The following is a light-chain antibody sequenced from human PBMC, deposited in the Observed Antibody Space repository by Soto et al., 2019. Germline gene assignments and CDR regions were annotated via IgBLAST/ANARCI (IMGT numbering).Light chain of an antibody. J-gene: IGLJ1*01. Sequence: QSVLTQPRSVSGSPGQSVTISCTGTSSDVGGYNYVSWYQQHPGKAPKLMIYDVSKRPSGVPDRFSGSKSGNTASLTISGLQAEDEADYYYCSYAGSYTLGVFGTGTRSPS. CDR3: CSYAGSYTLGV. CDR1: SSDVGGYNY. V-gene: IGLV2-11*01. CDR2: DVS.